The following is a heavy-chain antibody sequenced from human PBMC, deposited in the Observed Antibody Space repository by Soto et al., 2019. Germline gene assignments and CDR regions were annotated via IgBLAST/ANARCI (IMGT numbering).Heavy chain of an antibody. CDR2: ISSRGSTI. J-gene: IGHJ4*02. CDR1: GFTFSDYY. D-gene: IGHD3-16*02. CDR3: SREAYYYIWGSYRLDS. Sequence: PGGSLRLSCAASGFTFSDYYMSWIRQAPGKGLEWVSYISSRGSTIYYVVSVKGRFTISMDNAKNSLYLQMNILRAEDTAVYYCSREAYYYIWGSYRLDSWGQGTLVTVSS. V-gene: IGHV3-11*01.